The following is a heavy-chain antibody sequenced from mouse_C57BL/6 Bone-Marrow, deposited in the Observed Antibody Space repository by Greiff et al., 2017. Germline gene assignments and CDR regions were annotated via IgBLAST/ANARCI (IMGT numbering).Heavy chain of an antibody. CDR2: INPGSGGT. CDR3: ARGGWLLRGDY. J-gene: IGHJ2*01. D-gene: IGHD2-3*01. V-gene: IGHV1-54*01. CDR1: GYAFTNYL. Sequence: VQLQQSGAELVRPGTSVKVSCKASGYAFTNYLIEWVKQRPGQGLEWIGVINPGSGGTNYNEKFKGKATLTADKSSSTAYMQLSSLTSEDSAVYFCARGGWLLRGDYWGQGTTLTVSS.